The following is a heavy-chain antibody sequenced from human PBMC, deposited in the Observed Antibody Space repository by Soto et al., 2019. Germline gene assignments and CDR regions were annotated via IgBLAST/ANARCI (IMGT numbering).Heavy chain of an antibody. CDR2: IYPGDSDT. CDR1: GYSFTSYW. CDR3: ARHGYSSSSRYYYYGMDV. Sequence: PGESLKISCKGSGYSFTSYWIGWVRQMPGKGLEWMGIIYPGDSDTRYSPSFQGQVTISADKPISTAYLQWSSLKASDTAMYYCARHGYSSSSRYYYYGMDVWGQGTTVTVSS. V-gene: IGHV5-51*01. J-gene: IGHJ6*02. D-gene: IGHD6-6*01.